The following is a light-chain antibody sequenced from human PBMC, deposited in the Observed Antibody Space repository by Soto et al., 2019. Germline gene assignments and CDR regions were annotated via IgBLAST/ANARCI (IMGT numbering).Light chain of an antibody. CDR1: SNDVGSYDF. Sequence: QSVLTQPASVSGSPGQSITISCTGTSNDVGSYDFVSWYQQHPDKAPRLMIYEVFNRPSGVSDRFSGSKSGNTASLTISGLQAEDEADYFCISFTNSHIYVFGTGTKVTVL. CDR2: EVF. V-gene: IGLV2-14*01. CDR3: ISFTNSHIYV. J-gene: IGLJ1*01.